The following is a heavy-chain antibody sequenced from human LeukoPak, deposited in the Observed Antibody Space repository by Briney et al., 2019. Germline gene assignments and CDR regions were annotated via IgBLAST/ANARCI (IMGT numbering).Heavy chain of an antibody. CDR1: GFTFSSYW. CDR2: ISGSGGST. D-gene: IGHD6-19*01. Sequence: GGSLRLSCAASGFTFSSYWMSWVRQAPGKGLEWVSAISGSGGSTYYADSVKGRFTISRDNSKNTLYLQMNSLRAEDTAVYYCAKAYSSGWYVRNGFDYWGQGTLVTVSS. J-gene: IGHJ4*02. CDR3: AKAYSSGWYVRNGFDY. V-gene: IGHV3-23*01.